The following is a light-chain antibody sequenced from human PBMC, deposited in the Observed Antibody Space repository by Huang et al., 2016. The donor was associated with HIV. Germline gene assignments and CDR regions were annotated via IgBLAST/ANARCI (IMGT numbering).Light chain of an antibody. Sequence: EIVMTQSPATLSVSPGERATLSCRASLSVSSNVAWYQQKPGQAPRLLIYAASTRATGIPARFSGSGSGTEFTLTISSLQSEDFAVYYCQQYNNWPRTFGQGTKVEIK. CDR1: LSVSSN. J-gene: IGKJ1*01. CDR3: QQYNNWPRT. V-gene: IGKV3-15*01. CDR2: AAS.